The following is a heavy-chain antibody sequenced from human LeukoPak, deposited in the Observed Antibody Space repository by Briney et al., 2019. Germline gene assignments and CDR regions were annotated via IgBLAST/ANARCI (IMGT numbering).Heavy chain of an antibody. CDR1: GFTFSSYA. Sequence: GGSLRLSCAASGFTFSSYAMSWVRRAPGKGLEWVSLISWDGGSTYYADSVKGRFTISRDNSKNSLYLQMNSLRAEDTALYYCAKGEDYGDYEGRGYFQHWGQGTLVTVSS. V-gene: IGHV3-43D*03. J-gene: IGHJ1*01. D-gene: IGHD4-17*01. CDR2: ISWDGGST. CDR3: AKGEDYGDYEGRGYFQH.